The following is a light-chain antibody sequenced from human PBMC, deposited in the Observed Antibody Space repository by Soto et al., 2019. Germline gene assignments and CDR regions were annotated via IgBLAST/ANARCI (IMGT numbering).Light chain of an antibody. Sequence: DIQMTQSPSTLSASVGDRVTITCRASQSISSWLAWYQQKPGKAPKLLIYKASTLESGVPSRFSGSGSGTEFTLTISRLQHDDFATYYCHQYNSYWTFGQGTKVDIK. CDR2: KAS. CDR3: HQYNSYWT. J-gene: IGKJ1*01. CDR1: QSISSW. V-gene: IGKV1-5*03.